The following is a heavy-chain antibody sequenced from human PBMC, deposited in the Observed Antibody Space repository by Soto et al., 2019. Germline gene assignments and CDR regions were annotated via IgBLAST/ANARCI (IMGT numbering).Heavy chain of an antibody. V-gene: IGHV4-59*11. CDR1: GGSMSSHY. J-gene: IGHJ4*02. CDR3: ARADPAASVGY. CDR2: ISYSGST. Sequence: PSETLSLTCTVSGGSMSSHYWTWLRQSPGKGLEWIGYISYSGSTYYNHSLKSRVSISADTSKNQFSLRMNSMIAADTAVYYCARADPAASVGYRGQGTLVTVSS. D-gene: IGHD2-2*01.